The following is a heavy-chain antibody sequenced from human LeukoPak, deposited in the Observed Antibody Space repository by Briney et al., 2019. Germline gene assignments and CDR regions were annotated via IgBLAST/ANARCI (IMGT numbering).Heavy chain of an antibody. V-gene: IGHV3-23*01. CDR1: EFTFSIYA. D-gene: IGHD5-18*01. CDR2: ISGSGGST. J-gene: IGHJ5*02. Sequence: GGSLGLSCAVSEFTFSIYAMNWVRQAPGKGLGWVSAISGSGGSTHYADSVKGRFTISRDNSKNTLYLQMNSLRADDTAVYYCVRGYSYGWFDPWGQGTLVTVSS. CDR3: VRGYSYGWFDP.